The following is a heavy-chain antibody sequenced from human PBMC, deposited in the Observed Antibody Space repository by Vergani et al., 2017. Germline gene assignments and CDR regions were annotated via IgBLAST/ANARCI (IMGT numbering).Heavy chain of an antibody. V-gene: IGHV3-30*02. D-gene: IGHD3-9*01. CDR2: IRYDGSNK. CDR3: AQDLPQVRNLAGLPPPHCCHYGMDV. CDR1: GFTFSSYG. Sequence: QVQLVESGGGVVQPGGSLRLSCAASGFTFSSYGMHWVRQAPGKGLEWVAFIRYDGSNKYYADSVKGRFTISRDNSKNTLYLQMNSLRAEDTAVDYCAQDLPQVRNLAGLPPPHCCHYGMDVWGQGTTVTVSS. J-gene: IGHJ6*02.